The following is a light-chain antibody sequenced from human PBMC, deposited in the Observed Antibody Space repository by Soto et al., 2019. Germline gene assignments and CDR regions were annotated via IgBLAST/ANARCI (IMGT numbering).Light chain of an antibody. CDR3: QHYGSSYT. CDR1: QSVSSSY. J-gene: IGKJ2*01. V-gene: IGKV3-20*01. Sequence: ESVLTQSPGTLSLSPGERATLSCRAGQSVSSSYLAWYQQKPGQAPRLLIYGASSRASGIPDRFSGSGSGTDFTLTISRLEPEDFAVYYCQHYGSSYTFGQGTQLEIK. CDR2: GAS.